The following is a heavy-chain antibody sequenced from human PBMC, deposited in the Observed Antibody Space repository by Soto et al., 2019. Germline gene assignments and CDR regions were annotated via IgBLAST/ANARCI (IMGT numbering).Heavy chain of an antibody. V-gene: IGHV3-30-3*01. J-gene: IGHJ4*02. CDR2: ISYDGSNK. CDR1: GFTFSSYA. Sequence: GGSLRLSCAASGFTFSSYAMHWVRQAPGKGLEWVAVISYDGSNKYYADSVKGRFTISRDNSKNTLYLQMNSLRAEDTAVYYCAAILQYSSSQGIDYWGQGTLVTVSS. CDR3: AAILQYSSSQGIDY. D-gene: IGHD6-6*01.